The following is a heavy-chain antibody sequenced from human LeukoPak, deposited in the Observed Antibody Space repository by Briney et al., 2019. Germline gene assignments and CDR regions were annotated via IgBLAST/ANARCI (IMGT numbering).Heavy chain of an antibody. J-gene: IGHJ3*02. CDR1: GNTFTSYD. V-gene: IGHV1-8*01. CDR3: ARGRTSQIEWELLPLWAFDI. Sequence: GASVKVSCKGSGNTFTSYDINWVRQPTGQGLEWMGWMNPNSGNTGFAQKFQGRVTMTRNTSISTAYMELSSLRFEDTAVYYCARGRTSQIEWELLPLWAFDIWGQGTMVIVSS. D-gene: IGHD1-26*01. CDR2: MNPNSGNT.